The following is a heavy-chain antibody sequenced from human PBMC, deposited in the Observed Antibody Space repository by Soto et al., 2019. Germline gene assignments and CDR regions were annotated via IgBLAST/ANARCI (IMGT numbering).Heavy chain of an antibody. CDR2: LNHSGST. CDR3: ARSGLRSPVDY. J-gene: IGHJ4*02. Sequence: SETLSLTCAVYGGSFSGYYWSWIRQPPGKGLEWIGELNHSGSTNYNPSLKSRVTISVDTSKNQFSLKLSSVTAADTAVYYCARSGLRSPVDYWGQGTLVTVSS. V-gene: IGHV4-34*01. D-gene: IGHD5-12*01. CDR1: GGSFSGYY.